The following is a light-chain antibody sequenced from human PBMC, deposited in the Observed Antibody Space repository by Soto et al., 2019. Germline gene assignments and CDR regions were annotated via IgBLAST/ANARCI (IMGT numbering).Light chain of an antibody. CDR1: QSVSSSY. J-gene: IGKJ2*01. CDR2: GAS. V-gene: IGKV3-20*01. CDR3: QQYGSSPPYT. Sequence: EIVLTQSPGTLSLSPGERATLSCGASQSVSSSYLAWYQQKPGQAPRLLIHGASSRATGIPDRFSGSGSGTDFTLTISRLEPEDFAVYYCQQYGSSPPYTFGQGTKLEIK.